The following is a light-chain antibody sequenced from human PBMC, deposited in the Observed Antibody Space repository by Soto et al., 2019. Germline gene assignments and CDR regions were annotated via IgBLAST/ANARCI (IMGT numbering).Light chain of an antibody. CDR1: SGHSTYD. CDR3: QTWGTGSVL. CDR2: LNSDGSH. V-gene: IGLV4-69*01. Sequence: QSVLTQSPSASASLGASVKLTCTLSSGHSTYDIAWHQQQPERGPRYLMKLNSDGSHSKGDGIPDRFSGSSSGAERYLSISSLQSEDEADYYCQTWGTGSVLFGGGTKLTVL. J-gene: IGLJ2*01.